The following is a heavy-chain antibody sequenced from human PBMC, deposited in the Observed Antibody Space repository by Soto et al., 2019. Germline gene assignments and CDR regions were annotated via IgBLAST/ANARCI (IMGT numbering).Heavy chain of an antibody. J-gene: IGHJ4*02. CDR3: AIAYYYDSSGYYYFDY. CDR2: IYPGDSDT. CDR1: GYSVTSYW. V-gene: IGHV5-51*01. D-gene: IGHD3-22*01. Sequence: GESLKISCKGSGYSVTSYWIGWVRQMPGKGLEWMGIIYPGDSDTRYSPSFQGQVTISADKSISTAYLQWSSLKASDTAMYYCAIAYYYDSSGYYYFDYWGQGTLVTVSS.